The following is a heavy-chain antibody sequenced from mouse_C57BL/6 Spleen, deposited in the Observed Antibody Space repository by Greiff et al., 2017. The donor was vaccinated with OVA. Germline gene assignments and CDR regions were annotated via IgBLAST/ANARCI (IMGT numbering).Heavy chain of an antibody. CDR2: ISSGGDYI. J-gene: IGHJ1*03. CDR3: TRAEPFGSSYRYFDV. V-gene: IGHV5-9-1*02. D-gene: IGHD1-1*01. Sequence: EVQRVESGEGLVKPGGSLKLSCAASGFTFSSYAMSWVRQTPEKRLEWVAYISSGGDYIYYADTVKGRFTISRDNARNTLYLQMSSLKSEDTAMYYCTRAEPFGSSYRYFDVWGTGTTVTVSS. CDR1: GFTFSSYA.